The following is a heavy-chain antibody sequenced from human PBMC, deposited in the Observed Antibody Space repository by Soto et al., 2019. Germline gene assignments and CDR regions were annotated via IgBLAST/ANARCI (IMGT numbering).Heavy chain of an antibody. CDR1: GGSISSGGYY. D-gene: IGHD3-10*01. CDR2: IYYSGST. Sequence: PSETLSLTCTVSGGSISSGGYYWSWIRQHPGKGLEWIGYIYYSGSTYYNPSLKSRVTISVDTSKNQFSLKLSSVTAADTAVYYCASLVIWFGELSFDYWGQGTLVTVSS. J-gene: IGHJ4*02. V-gene: IGHV4-31*03. CDR3: ASLVIWFGELSFDY.